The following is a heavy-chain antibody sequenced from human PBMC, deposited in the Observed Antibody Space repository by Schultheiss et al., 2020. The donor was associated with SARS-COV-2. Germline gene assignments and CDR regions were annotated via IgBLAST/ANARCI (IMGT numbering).Heavy chain of an antibody. J-gene: IGHJ6*02. CDR1: GFTFSSYA. CDR3: ARDTSNSSSWFYYYYYGMDV. V-gene: IGHV3-30*10. D-gene: IGHD6-13*01. Sequence: GGSLRLSCVASGFTFSSYAMHWVRQAPGKGLEWVASMAHDGSGIHYTDSVKGRFTISRDNFKNTLYLQMNSLRAEDTAVYYCARDTSNSSSWFYYYYYGMDVWGQGTTVTVSS. CDR2: MAHDGSGI.